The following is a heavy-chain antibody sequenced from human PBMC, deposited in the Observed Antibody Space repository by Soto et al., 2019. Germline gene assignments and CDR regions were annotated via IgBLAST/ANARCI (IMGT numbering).Heavy chain of an antibody. CDR3: ARAIRGSSAPGDAFDI. D-gene: IGHD6-6*01. CDR2: TYYRSKWYN. Sequence: KQSQTLSLTCAISGDSVSSNSAAWNWIRQSPSRGLEWLGRTYYRSKWYNDYAVSVKSRITINPDTSKNQFSLQLNSVTPEVTAVYYCARAIRGSSAPGDAFDIWGQGTMVTVSS. V-gene: IGHV6-1*01. J-gene: IGHJ3*02. CDR1: GDSVSSNSAA.